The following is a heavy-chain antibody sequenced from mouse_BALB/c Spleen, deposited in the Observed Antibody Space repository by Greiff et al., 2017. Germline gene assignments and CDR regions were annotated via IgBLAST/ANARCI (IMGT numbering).Heavy chain of an antibody. D-gene: IGHD2-4*01. J-gene: IGHJ3*01. CDR1: GYSITSDYA. CDR2: ISYSGST. Sequence: EVKLVESGPGLVKPSQSLSLTCTVTGYSITSDYAWNWIRQFPGNKLEWMGYISYSGSTSYNPSLKSRISITRDTSKNQFFLQLNSVTTEDTATYYCARRDYDYDWFAYWGQGTLVTVSA. CDR3: ARRDYDYDWFAY. V-gene: IGHV3-2*02.